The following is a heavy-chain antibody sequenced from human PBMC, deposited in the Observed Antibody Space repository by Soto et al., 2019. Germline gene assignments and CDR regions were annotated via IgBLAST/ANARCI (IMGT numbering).Heavy chain of an antibody. V-gene: IGHV1-18*01. J-gene: IGHJ5*02. CDR1: GYTFTSYG. CDR3: ARLGTPRPRSDNWFDP. Sequence: ASVKVSCKASGYTFTSYGISWVRQAPGQGLEWMGWISAYNGNTNYAQKLQGRVTMTTDTSTSTAYMELRSLRSDDTAVYYCARLGTPRPRSDNWFDPWGQGTLVTVSS. CDR2: ISAYNGNT.